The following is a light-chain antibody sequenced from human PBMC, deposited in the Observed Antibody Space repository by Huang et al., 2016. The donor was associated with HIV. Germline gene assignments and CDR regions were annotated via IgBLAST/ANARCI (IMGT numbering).Light chain of an antibody. CDR2: GAS. CDR3: HQFVDSPWT. J-gene: IGKJ1*01. CDR1: ESVGSTS. Sequence: EIVLTQSPGTLSLSPGGRATLSCRANESVGSTSLGWYQQQPGQAPRLLIYGASSRATGIPDRFSGSGSGTDFTLTISRLEPEDFAVYYCHQFVDSPWTFGQGTKVEI. V-gene: IGKV3-20*01.